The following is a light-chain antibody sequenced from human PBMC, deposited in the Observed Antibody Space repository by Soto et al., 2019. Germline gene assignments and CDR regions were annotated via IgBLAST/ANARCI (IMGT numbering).Light chain of an antibody. Sequence: DLINPASMSVSHGQAITLACKGTSTDVGYYNYVSWFQQHPGKAPKLVISEVTNRPSGISNRFSGSKSGNTASLTISGLQAEDEAHYYCSSYTTSSTHVFGTGTKVTVL. CDR2: EVT. CDR1: STDVGYYNY. J-gene: IGLJ1*01. V-gene: IGLV2-14*01. CDR3: SSYTTSSTHV.